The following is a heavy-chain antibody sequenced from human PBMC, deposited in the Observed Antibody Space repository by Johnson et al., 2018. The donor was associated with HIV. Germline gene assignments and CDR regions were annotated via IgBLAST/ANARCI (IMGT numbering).Heavy chain of an antibody. CDR3: ARGGASDAFDL. V-gene: IGHV3-30-3*01. D-gene: IGHD4/OR15-4a*01. CDR2: ISYDGSNK. CDR1: GFTFSSYA. J-gene: IGHJ3*01. Sequence: QVQLVESGGGVVQPGRSLRLSCAASGFTFSSYAMHWVRQAPGKGLEWVAVISYDGSNKYYADSVKGRFTISRYNSKNTLYLQMNSLRAEDTAVYYCARGGASDAFDLWGQGTMVTVSS.